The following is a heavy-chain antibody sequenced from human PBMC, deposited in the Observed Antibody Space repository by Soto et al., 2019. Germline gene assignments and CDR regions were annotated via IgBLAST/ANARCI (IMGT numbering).Heavy chain of an antibody. Sequence: QLLESGPGLVKPSETLSLTCTVSGGSISSSSYYWGWIRQPPGKGLEWIGSIYYSGSTYYNPSLKSRVTISVDTSKNQFSLKLSSVTAADTAVYYCARLEYYDSTTSCGMDVWGQGTTVTVSS. CDR2: IYYSGST. CDR1: GGSISSSSYY. CDR3: ARLEYYDSTTSCGMDV. D-gene: IGHD3-22*01. V-gene: IGHV4-39*01. J-gene: IGHJ6*02.